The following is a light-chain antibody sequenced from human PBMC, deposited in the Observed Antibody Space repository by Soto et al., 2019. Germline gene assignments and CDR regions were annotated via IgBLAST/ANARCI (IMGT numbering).Light chain of an antibody. Sequence: DIQLTQSPSFLSASVGDRVTITCRASQGISSYLAWYQEKPGKAPKLLSYAAFILQSGVPSRFSGSGSGTEFTLTISSLQPEDFATYYCQQLKSYPLTFGGGTKVEIK. CDR3: QQLKSYPLT. CDR1: QGISSY. J-gene: IGKJ4*01. V-gene: IGKV1-9*01. CDR2: AAF.